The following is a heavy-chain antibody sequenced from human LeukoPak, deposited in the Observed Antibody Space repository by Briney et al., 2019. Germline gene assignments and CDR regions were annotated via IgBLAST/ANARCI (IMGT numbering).Heavy chain of an antibody. CDR1: RGTFSSYA. Sequence: SVTVSCTASRGTFSSYAISWVRQAPGQGLEWMGVIIPIFGTTNYAQKFQGRVTITADESTSTAYMELSSLRSEDTAVYYCAHPSRTYYYYAMDVWGQGTTVTVPS. CDR3: AHPSRTYYYYAMDV. CDR2: IIPIFGTT. D-gene: IGHD1-14*01. J-gene: IGHJ6*02. V-gene: IGHV1-69*13.